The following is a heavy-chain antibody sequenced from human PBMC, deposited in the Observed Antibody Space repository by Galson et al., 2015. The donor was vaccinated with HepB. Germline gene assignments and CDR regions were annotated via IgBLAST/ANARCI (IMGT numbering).Heavy chain of an antibody. CDR2: ISGSGGST. CDR1: GFTFSSYA. J-gene: IGHJ4*02. CDR3: AKDRRGSSGWYRLPANY. D-gene: IGHD6-19*01. V-gene: IGHV3-23*01. Sequence: SLRLSCAASGFTFSSYAMSWVRQAPGKGLEWVSAISGSGGSTYYADSVKGRFTISRDNSKNTLYLQMNSLRAEDTAVYYCAKDRRGSSGWYRLPANYWGQGTLVTVSS.